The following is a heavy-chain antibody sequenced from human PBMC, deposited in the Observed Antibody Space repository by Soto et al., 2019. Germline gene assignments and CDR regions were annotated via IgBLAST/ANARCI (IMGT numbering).Heavy chain of an antibody. J-gene: IGHJ6*02. Sequence: QVQLVQSGAEVKKPGASVKVSCKASGYTFTSYAMHWVRQAPGQRLEWMGWINAGNGNTKYSQKFQGRVTITRDTSASTAYMELSSLRSEDTAVYYCARDGTQLWQKYGMDVWGQGTTVTVSS. CDR2: INAGNGNT. D-gene: IGHD5-18*01. CDR1: GYTFTSYA. CDR3: ARDGTQLWQKYGMDV. V-gene: IGHV1-3*01.